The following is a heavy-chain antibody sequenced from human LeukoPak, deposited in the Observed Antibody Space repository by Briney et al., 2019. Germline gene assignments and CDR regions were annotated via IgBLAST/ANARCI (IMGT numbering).Heavy chain of an antibody. CDR1: GGTFSSYA. V-gene: IGHV1-69*04. CDR3: ARVGNGVVVTEVEYFQH. J-gene: IGHJ1*01. CDR2: IIPILGIA. Sequence: ASVKVSCKASGGTFSSYAISWVRQAPGQGLEWMGRIIPILGIANYAQKFQGRVTITADKSTSTAYMELSSLRSEDTAVYYCARVGNGVVVTEVEYFQHWGQGTLVTVSS. D-gene: IGHD2-21*02.